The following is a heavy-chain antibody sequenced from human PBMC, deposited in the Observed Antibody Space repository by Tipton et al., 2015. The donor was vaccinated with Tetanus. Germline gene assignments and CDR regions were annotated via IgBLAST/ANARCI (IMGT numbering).Heavy chain of an antibody. CDR3: AKDRNEATPSRSGGMDV. V-gene: IGHV3-30*18. D-gene: IGHD2-15*01. CDR2: ISYDGSNK. CDR1: GFTSSSYG. Sequence: SLRLSCAASGFTSSSYGMHWVRQAPGKGLEWVAVISYDGSNKYYADSVKGRFTISRDNSKNTLYLQMNSLRAEDTAVYYCAKDRNEATPSRSGGMDVWGQGTTVTVSS. J-gene: IGHJ6*02.